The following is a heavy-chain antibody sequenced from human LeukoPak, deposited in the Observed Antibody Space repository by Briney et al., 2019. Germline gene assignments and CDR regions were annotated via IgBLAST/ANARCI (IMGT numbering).Heavy chain of an antibody. CDR2: ITSSGSTI. J-gene: IGHJ4*02. V-gene: IGHV3-48*04. CDR3: ARGRRTGYSYGHQGFDY. D-gene: IGHD5-18*01. Sequence: GGSLRLSCAASGFTFSTYSMNWVRQAPGKGLEWVSYITSSGSTIYYADSVKGRFTISRDNAKNSLYLQMNSLRAEDTAVYYCARGRRTGYSYGHQGFDYWGQGTLVTVSS. CDR1: GFTFSTYS.